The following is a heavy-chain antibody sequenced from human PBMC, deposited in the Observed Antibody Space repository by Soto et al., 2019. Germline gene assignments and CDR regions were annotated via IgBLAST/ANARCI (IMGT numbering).Heavy chain of an antibody. V-gene: IGHV3-23*01. CDR3: AKDLRGGATSIDY. CDR1: GFTFSSYA. CDR2: ISGSGITT. Sequence: WGSLRLSCAASGFTFSSYAMSWVRQAPGKGLEWVSVISGSGITTYYADSVKGRFTISRDNSKNTLYLQMNSLRAEDTAVYYCAKDLRGGATSIDYWGQGTLVTVSS. J-gene: IGHJ4*02. D-gene: IGHD1-26*01.